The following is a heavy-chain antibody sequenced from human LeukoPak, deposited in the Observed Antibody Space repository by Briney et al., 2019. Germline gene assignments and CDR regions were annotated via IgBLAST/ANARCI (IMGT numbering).Heavy chain of an antibody. V-gene: IGHV3-48*01. J-gene: IGHJ4*02. D-gene: IGHD3-22*01. CDR3: ARGANYYDSSGCWPDGDY. Sequence: GGSLRLSCAASGFTFSSYAMSWVRQAPGKGLEWVSYISSSSSTIYYADSVKGRFTISRDNAKNSLYLQMNSLRAEDTAVYYCARGANYYDSSGCWPDGDYWGQGTLVTVSS. CDR2: ISSSSSTI. CDR1: GFTFSSYA.